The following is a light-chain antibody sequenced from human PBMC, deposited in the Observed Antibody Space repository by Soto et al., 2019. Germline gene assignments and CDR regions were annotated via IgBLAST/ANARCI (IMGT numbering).Light chain of an antibody. V-gene: IGKV2-28*01. CDR2: LGS. J-gene: IGKJ4*01. CDR1: QSLLSSNGNNY. Sequence: DIVLTQSPLPLPVTPGEPASISCRSSQSLLSSNGNNYLDWYLQKPGQSPQVLIYLGSNRASGVPDRFSGSGSGTDFTLKISRVEAEDVGVYYCMQGLTTPLTFGGGTK. CDR3: MQGLTTPLT.